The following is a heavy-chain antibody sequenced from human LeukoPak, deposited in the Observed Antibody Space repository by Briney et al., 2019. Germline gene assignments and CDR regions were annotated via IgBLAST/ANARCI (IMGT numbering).Heavy chain of an antibody. Sequence: PGGSLRLSCAASGFTFSSYAMSWVRQAPGKGLEWVSAISGSGGSTYYADSVKGRFTISRDNSKNTLYLQMNSLRAEDTAVCYCAKDKSKEKARIAVAGTCNWFDPWGQGTLVTVSS. J-gene: IGHJ5*02. CDR1: GFTFSSYA. V-gene: IGHV3-23*01. D-gene: IGHD6-19*01. CDR3: AKDKSKEKARIAVAGTCNWFDP. CDR2: ISGSGGST.